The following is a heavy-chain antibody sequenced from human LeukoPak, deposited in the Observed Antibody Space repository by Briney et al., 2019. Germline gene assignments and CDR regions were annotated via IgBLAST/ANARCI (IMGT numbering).Heavy chain of an antibody. CDR1: DGSISSYY. J-gene: IGHJ6*04. D-gene: IGHD3-10*01. V-gene: IGHV4-59*01. Sequence: PSETLSLTCTVSDGSISSYYWSWIRQPPGKGLEWIGYIYYSGSTNYNPSLKSRVTISVDTSKNQFSLKLSSVTAADTAVYYCARERRYYGSGSYYKGSGMDVWGKGTTVTVSS. CDR2: IYYSGST. CDR3: ARERRYYGSGSYYKGSGMDV.